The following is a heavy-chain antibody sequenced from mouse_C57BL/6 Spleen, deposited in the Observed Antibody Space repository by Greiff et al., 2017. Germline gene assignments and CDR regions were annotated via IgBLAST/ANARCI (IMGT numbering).Heavy chain of an antibody. V-gene: IGHV1-63*01. CDR3: ARFGLYAMDY. CDR1: GYTFTNYW. CDR2: IYPGGGYT. J-gene: IGHJ4*01. Sequence: QVQLQPSGAELVRPGTSVKMSCKASGYTFTNYWIGWAKQRPGHGLEWIGDIYPGGGYTNYNEKFKGKATLTADKSSSTAYMQFSSLTSEDSAIYYCARFGLYAMDYWGQGTSVTVSS.